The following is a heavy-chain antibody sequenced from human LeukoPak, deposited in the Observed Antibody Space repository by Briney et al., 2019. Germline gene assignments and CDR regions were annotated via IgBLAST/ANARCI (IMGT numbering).Heavy chain of an antibody. Sequence: PGGSLRLSCAASGFTFSDAWMSWGRQAPGKGLEWVGGIRSKTDGGTTDYAVPVKGRFTISRDDSKNTLYLQMNSLKPEDTALYYCTTVVVPAAWGQGTLVTVSS. CDR1: GFTFSDAW. J-gene: IGHJ5*02. CDR3: TTVVVPAA. D-gene: IGHD2-2*01. V-gene: IGHV3-15*01. CDR2: IRSKTDGGTT.